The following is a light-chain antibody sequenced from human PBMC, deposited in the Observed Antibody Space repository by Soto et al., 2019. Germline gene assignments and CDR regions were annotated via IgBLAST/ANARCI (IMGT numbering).Light chain of an antibody. CDR3: MQGTYWPRT. Sequence: DVVMTQSPPSLPVTLGQPASISCGSSQGLVYIDGDTYLNWFHQRPGQSPRRLIYKVSNRDSGVPDRFSGSGSGTEFTLKISRVEAEDVGVYYCMQGTYWPRTFGQGTKVDIK. CDR1: QGLVYIDGDTY. J-gene: IGKJ1*01. CDR2: KVS. V-gene: IGKV2-30*01.